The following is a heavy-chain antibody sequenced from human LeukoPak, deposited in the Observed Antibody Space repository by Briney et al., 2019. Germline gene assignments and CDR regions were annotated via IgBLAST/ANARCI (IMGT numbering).Heavy chain of an antibody. J-gene: IGHJ3*02. D-gene: IGHD5-18*01. Sequence: SETLSLTCTVSGGSISSGSYYWSWIRQPAGKGLEWIGRIYTSGSTNYNPSLKSRVTISVDTSKNQFSLKLSSVTAADTAVYYCAKSWLWSPGSAPSDAFDIWGQGTMVTVSS. CDR2: IYTSGST. V-gene: IGHV4-61*02. CDR3: AKSWLWSPGSAPSDAFDI. CDR1: GGSISSGSYY.